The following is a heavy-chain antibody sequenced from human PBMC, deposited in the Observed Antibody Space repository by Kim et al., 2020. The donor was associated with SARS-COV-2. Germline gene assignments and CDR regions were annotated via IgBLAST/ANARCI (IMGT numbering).Heavy chain of an antibody. D-gene: IGHD1-26*01. V-gene: IGHV3-23*01. CDR1: GFSFSSYV. J-gene: IGHJ4*02. CDR3: AKDSGRGRYYFDY. Sequence: GGSLRLSCVASGFSFSSYVMSWVRQAPGKGLEWVSGISGSGGSTYYADAVKGRFTITRDNSKNTLYLQMDSLRAEDTALYYCAKDSGRGRYYFDYWGQGTLVTVSS. CDR2: ISGSGGST.